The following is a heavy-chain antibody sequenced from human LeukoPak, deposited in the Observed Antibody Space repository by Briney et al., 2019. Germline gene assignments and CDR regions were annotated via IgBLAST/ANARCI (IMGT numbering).Heavy chain of an antibody. CDR2: IYYSGDT. V-gene: IGHV4-39*01. CDR1: GGSISSSSKY. J-gene: IGHJ5*02. D-gene: IGHD6-13*01. CDR3: ARSSAAAGPTHNWFGP. Sequence: SETPSLTCSVSGGSISSSSKYWGWIRQPPGKGLEWIGSIYYSGDTYYNPSLRSRVTISVDTSKNQFSLKLTSVTAADTAVYYCARSSAAAGPTHNWFGPWGQGTLVTVPS.